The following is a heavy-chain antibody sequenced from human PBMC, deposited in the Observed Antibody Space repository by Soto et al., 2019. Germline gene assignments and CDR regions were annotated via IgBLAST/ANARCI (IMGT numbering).Heavy chain of an antibody. V-gene: IGHV3-23*01. Sequence: WWSLRLSCSASVFTFSTYAISWVRQAPGKGLEWVSAISGTGSGTHYADSVKGRFTISRDNSKNTLYLQVNSLRAEDTAVYYCAKGNGAYSAEYFQHWGQGTLVTVSS. D-gene: IGHD2-15*01. J-gene: IGHJ1*01. CDR1: VFTFSTYA. CDR3: AKGNGAYSAEYFQH. CDR2: ISGTGSGT.